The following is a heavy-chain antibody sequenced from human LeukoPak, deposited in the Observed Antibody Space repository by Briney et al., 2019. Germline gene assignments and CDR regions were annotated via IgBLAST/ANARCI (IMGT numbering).Heavy chain of an antibody. V-gene: IGHV1-18*04. CDR1: GYTFTSYG. Sequence: APVKVSCKASGYTFTSYGISWVRQAPGQGLEWMGWISAYDGNQNYAQKLQGRVTMTTDTSTSTAYMELRSLRSDDTAVYYCARVPVLLWFGEPHSYFDYWGQGTLVTVSS. D-gene: IGHD3-10*01. CDR3: ARVPVLLWFGEPHSYFDY. J-gene: IGHJ4*02. CDR2: ISAYDGNQ.